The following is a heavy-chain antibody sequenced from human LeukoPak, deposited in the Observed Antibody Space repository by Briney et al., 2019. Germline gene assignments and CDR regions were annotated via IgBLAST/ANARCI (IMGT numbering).Heavy chain of an antibody. CDR1: GGSISSGDYY. J-gene: IGHJ4*02. CDR3: ARTGDNYYGSGDFDY. Sequence: SETLSLTCTVSGGSISSGDYYWSWIRQPPGKGLEWIGYIYYSGSTYYNPSLKSRVTISVDRSKNQFSLKLSSVTAADTAVYYCARTGDNYYGSGDFDYWGQGTLVTVSS. CDR2: IYYSGST. V-gene: IGHV4-30-4*01. D-gene: IGHD3-10*01.